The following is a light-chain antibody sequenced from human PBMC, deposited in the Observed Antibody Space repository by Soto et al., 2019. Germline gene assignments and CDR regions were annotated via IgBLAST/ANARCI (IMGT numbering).Light chain of an antibody. J-gene: IGLJ2*01. CDR2: EVT. V-gene: IGLV2-8*01. CDR1: SSDVGRYNS. Sequence: QSALTQPPSASGSPGQSVTISCTGTSSDVGRYNSVSWYLHHPGKAPKLIIYEVTKRPSGVPERFSGSNSGNTATLTISRVEAGDEADYYCQVWDSSSDHVEFGGGTKLTVL. CDR3: QVWDSSSDHVE.